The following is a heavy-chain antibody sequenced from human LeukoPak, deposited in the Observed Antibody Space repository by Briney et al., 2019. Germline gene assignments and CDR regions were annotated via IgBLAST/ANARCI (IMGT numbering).Heavy chain of an antibody. D-gene: IGHD5-18*01. V-gene: IGHV1-2*02. CDR1: GYTFTGYY. CDR3: ARDADTAMVVDY. J-gene: IGHJ4*02. Sequence: GASVKVSCKASGYTFTGYYMHWVRQAPGQGLEWMGWINPNSGGTNYAQKLQGRVTMTTDTSTSTAYMELRSLRSDDTAVYYCARDADTAMVVDYWGQETLVTVSS. CDR2: INPNSGGT.